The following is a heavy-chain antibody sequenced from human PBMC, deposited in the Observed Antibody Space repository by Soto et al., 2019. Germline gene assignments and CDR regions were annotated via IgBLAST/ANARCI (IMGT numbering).Heavy chain of an antibody. CDR1: GFTFSSFG. D-gene: IGHD2-8*01. V-gene: IGHV3-30*18. J-gene: IGHJ6*02. Sequence: PGGSLRLSCAASGFTFSSFGMYWVRQAPGKGLEWVAVISYDGSDKYSADSVKGRFTISRDNSKNTLYLQMNSLRGEDTTVYYSANVPYPDCTNGICYKGIHYYYYKMDVWGQGTTVTVSS. CDR2: ISYDGSDK. CDR3: ANVPYPDCTNGICYKGIHYYYYKMDV.